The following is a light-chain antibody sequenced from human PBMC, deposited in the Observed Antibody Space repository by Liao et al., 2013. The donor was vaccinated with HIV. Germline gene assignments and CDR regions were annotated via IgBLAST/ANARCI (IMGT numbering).Light chain of an antibody. CDR3: QVWDSSSDHEV. V-gene: IGLV3-21*01. Sequence: SYVLTQPPSVSVAPGKTANITCGGNNIGSKSVHWYQLKPGQAPVLVIYYDTNRASGIPERFSASKSVNTATLTISRVEPGDEADYYCQVWDSSSDHEVFGGGTKLTVL. J-gene: IGLJ2*01. CDR1: NIGSKS. CDR2: YDT.